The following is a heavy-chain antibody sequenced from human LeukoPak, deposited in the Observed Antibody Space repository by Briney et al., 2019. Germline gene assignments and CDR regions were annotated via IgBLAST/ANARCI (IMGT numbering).Heavy chain of an antibody. CDR1: GGSFSGYY. CDR2: IKSKTDGGTT. D-gene: IGHD5-18*01. Sequence: PSETLSLTCAVYGGSFSGYYWSWIRQPPGKGLEWVGRIKSKTDGGTTDYAAPVKGRFTISRDDSKNTLYLQMNSLKTEDTAVYYCTTDGIQLWTPPDYWGQGTLVTVSS. J-gene: IGHJ4*02. V-gene: IGHV3-15*01. CDR3: TTDGIQLWTPPDY.